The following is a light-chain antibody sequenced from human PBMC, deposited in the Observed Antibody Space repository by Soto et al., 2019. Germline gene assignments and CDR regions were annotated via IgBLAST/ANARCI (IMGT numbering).Light chain of an antibody. CDR1: QTVSNSY. Sequence: ETVLTQSPGTLSLSPGERATLSCRASQTVSNSYVSWYQHKPGQTPRVLIYAASSRTPGIPDRFSGSGSGTDFTLTISRLEPEDFAVYYCQQYGSSGTFGQGTKVDIK. CDR3: QQYGSSGT. CDR2: AAS. V-gene: IGKV3-20*01. J-gene: IGKJ1*01.